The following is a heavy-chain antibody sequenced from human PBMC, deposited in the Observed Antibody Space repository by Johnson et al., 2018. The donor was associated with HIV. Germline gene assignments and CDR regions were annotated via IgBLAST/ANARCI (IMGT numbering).Heavy chain of an antibody. Sequence: MQLVESGGGLVQPGGSLRLSCVASGFTFSSYWMSWVRQAPGKGLEWAANIKQDGSEKYYVDSVKGRFTFSRDNAKNSLYLQMNSLRAEDTAVYYCARGDYYDSSGPWVDAFDVWGQGTMVTVSS. CDR1: GFTFSSYW. CDR2: IKQDGSEK. CDR3: ARGDYYDSSGPWVDAFDV. V-gene: IGHV3-7*01. D-gene: IGHD3-22*01. J-gene: IGHJ3*01.